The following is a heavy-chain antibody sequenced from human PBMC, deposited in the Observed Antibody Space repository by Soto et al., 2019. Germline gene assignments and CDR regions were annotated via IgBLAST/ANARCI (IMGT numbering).Heavy chain of an antibody. Sequence: SGPTLVNPTQTLTLTCTFSGFSLSSAGVGVGWIRQPPGKALEWLALVYWGDDKRYSPSLRSRLSITRDTSKNQVVLTMANLDPMDTATYYCVVQSGGWLLPFDWWGQGTLVTVS. CDR2: VYWGDDK. CDR3: VVQSGGWLLPFDW. V-gene: IGHV2-5*02. J-gene: IGHJ4*02. D-gene: IGHD2-15*01. CDR1: GFSLSSAGVG.